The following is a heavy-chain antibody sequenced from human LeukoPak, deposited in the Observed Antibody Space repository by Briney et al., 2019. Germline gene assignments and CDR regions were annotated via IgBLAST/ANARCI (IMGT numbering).Heavy chain of an antibody. CDR3: AEGYGSSTYYYFDY. Sequence: PGGSLRLSCAASGFTFSGYAMSWVRQAPGKGLEWVSAIRGSGGSTYYADSVKGRFTISRDNSKNTLFLQMNSLRAEDTAVYYCAEGYGSSTYYYFDYWGQGTTVTVSS. CDR2: IRGSGGST. J-gene: IGHJ4*03. D-gene: IGHD3-10*01. V-gene: IGHV3-23*01. CDR1: GFTFSGYA.